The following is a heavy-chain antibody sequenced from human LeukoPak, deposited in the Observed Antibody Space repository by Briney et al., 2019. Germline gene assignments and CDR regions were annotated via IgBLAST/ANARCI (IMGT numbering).Heavy chain of an antibody. J-gene: IGHJ6*02. CDR2: VSYDGSSK. CDR3: ARTYCGGDCYFILTDYYYGMDV. Sequence: QAGRSLRLSCAASGFTFRSYGMHWVRQAPGKGLEWVTLVSYDGSSKYYADSVKGRFTISRDNSKNTLYLQMNSLRAEDTAVYYCARTYCGGDCYFILTDYYYGMDVWGQRTTVTVSS. CDR1: GFTFRSYG. V-gene: IGHV3-30*03. D-gene: IGHD2-21*02.